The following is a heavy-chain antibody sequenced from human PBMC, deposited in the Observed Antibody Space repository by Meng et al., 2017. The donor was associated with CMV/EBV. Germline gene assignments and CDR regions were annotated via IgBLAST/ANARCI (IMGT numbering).Heavy chain of an antibody. Sequence: GESLKILCAASGFTFSSYAMHWVRRAPGKGLEWVAVISYDGSNKYYVDSVKGRFTISRDNSKNTLYLQMSSLRAEDPAVYYCARDGPAREQLLVQVWYYYYGMDVWGQGTTVTVSS. CDR3: ARDGPAREQLLVQVWYYYYGMDV. J-gene: IGHJ6*02. V-gene: IGHV3-30-3*01. CDR1: GFTFSSYA. CDR2: ISYDGSNK. D-gene: IGHD6-19*01.